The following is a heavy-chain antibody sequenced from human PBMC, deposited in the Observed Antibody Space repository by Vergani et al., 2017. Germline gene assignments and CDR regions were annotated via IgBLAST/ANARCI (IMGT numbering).Heavy chain of an antibody. CDR1: GGTFSSYA. D-gene: IGHD2-2*01. V-gene: IGHV1-69*01. Sequence: QVQLVQSGAEVKKPGSSVKVSCKASGGTFSSYAISWVRQAPGQGLEWMGGIIPIFGTANYAQKFQGRVTITADESTSTAYMELSSLRSEATAVYYCAIDAVRYCSSTSCGNWFDPWGQGTLVTVSS. CDR2: IIPIFGTA. J-gene: IGHJ5*02. CDR3: AIDAVRYCSSTSCGNWFDP.